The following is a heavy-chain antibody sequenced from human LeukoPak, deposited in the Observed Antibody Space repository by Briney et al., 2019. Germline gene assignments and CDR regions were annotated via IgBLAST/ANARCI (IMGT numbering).Heavy chain of an antibody. CDR1: GFTFSSYA. V-gene: IGHV3-30*18. CDR2: ISYDGSNK. CDR3: AKSSSYYDSCGYYSPDYFDY. D-gene: IGHD3-22*01. Sequence: GGSLRLSCAASGFTFSSYAMHWVRQAPGKGLEWVAVISYDGSNKYYTDSVKGRFTISRDNSKNTLYLQMNSLRAEDTAVYYCAKSSSYYDSCGYYSPDYFDYWGQGTLVTVSS. J-gene: IGHJ4*02.